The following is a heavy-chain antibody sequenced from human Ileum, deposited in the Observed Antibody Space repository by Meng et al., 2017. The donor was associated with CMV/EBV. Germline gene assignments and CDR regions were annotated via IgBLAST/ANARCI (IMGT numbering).Heavy chain of an antibody. D-gene: IGHD2-21*02. CDR1: AVPCVNYS. V-gene: IGHV4-34*01. CDR2: IYREGTT. Sequence: QSHLETGGGGRVIPQSTLTSACAVYAVPCVNYSLAWIRHPPVKGLEWLGEIYREGTTHYAPSLKSRFSISEDTSKNPFSLTLTSLNAADTAVYYCARSTKADCWEVLTYWGQGPLVTVSS. J-gene: IGHJ4*02. CDR3: ARSTKADCWEVLTY.